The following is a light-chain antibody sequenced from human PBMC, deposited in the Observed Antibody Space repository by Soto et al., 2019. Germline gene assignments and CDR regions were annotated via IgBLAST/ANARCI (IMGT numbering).Light chain of an antibody. CDR1: QSGLYSSNNKNY. Sequence: DIVMTQAPDSLAVSLGERATINCKSSQSGLYSSNNKNYLAWYQQKPGQPPKLLIYWASTRESGVPDRFSGSGSGTDFTLTISSPQAEDVAVYDCQQYYSTPWTFGQGTKVEIK. CDR3: QQYYSTPWT. V-gene: IGKV4-1*01. CDR2: WAS. J-gene: IGKJ1*01.